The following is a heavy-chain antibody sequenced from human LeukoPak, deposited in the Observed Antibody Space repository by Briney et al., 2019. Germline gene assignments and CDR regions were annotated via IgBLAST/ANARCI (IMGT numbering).Heavy chain of an antibody. J-gene: IGHJ4*02. CDR1: GDSITNDNHY. CDR3: TRKQWVEYYFDS. CDR2: ISATGNT. V-gene: IGHV4-61*02. Sequence: SQTLSLTCTVSGDSITNDNHYWRWIRQPAGKGLEWIGRISATGNTNYNPSLKSRVTISADTSKNQFSLRLSSVTAADTAVYYCTRKQWVEYYFDSWGQGTLVTASS. D-gene: IGHD6-19*01.